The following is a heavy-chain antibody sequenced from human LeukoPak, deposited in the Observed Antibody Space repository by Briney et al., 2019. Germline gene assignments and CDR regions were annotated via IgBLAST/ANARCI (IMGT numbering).Heavy chain of an antibody. CDR3: VRVLTVTFDS. D-gene: IGHD4-17*01. V-gene: IGHV3-30*03. CDR2: ISDDGSNK. Sequence: GGSLRLSCAASGFTFSNYAMHWVRQAPGKGLEWVAVISDDGSNKYYGDSVKGRFTISRDNSKNTVYLQMNSLRAEDTAVYYCVRVLTVTFDSWGQGTLVTVSS. J-gene: IGHJ4*02. CDR1: GFTFSNYA.